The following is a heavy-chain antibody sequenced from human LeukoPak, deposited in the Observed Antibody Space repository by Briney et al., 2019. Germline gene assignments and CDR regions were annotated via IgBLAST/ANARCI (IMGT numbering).Heavy chain of an antibody. J-gene: IGHJ6*02. CDR3: ARATAAGRVYYYYYYGMDV. Sequence: ASVKVSCKASGYTFTGYYMHWVRQAPGQGLEWMGWINPNSGGTNYAQKFQGRFTMTRDTSISTAYMELSRLRSDDTAVYYCARATAAGRVYYYYYYGMDVWGQGTTVTVSS. D-gene: IGHD6-13*01. V-gene: IGHV1-2*02. CDR1: GYTFTGYY. CDR2: INPNSGGT.